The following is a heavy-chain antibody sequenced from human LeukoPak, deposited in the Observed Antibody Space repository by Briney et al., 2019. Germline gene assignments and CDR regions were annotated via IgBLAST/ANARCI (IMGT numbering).Heavy chain of an antibody. CDR2: IRSDSSNI. J-gene: IGHJ4*02. V-gene: IGHV3-48*01. CDR1: RLAFNTYS. CDR3: ARAQAGKWDFDY. Sequence: GGPLRLPCAASRLAFNTYSMNWVRQATGKGLEWVSYIRSDSSNIYYADSVKGRFTMSRDNGKNSLYLQMNSLRVEDTAVYFCARAQAGKWDFDYWGQGTLFTVSS. D-gene: IGHD2-8*01.